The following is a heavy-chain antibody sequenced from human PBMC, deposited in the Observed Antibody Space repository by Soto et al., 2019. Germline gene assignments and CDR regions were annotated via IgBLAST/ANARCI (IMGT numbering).Heavy chain of an antibody. V-gene: IGHV2-5*02. D-gene: IGHD6-13*01. J-gene: IGHJ4*02. CDR1: GFSLSTSGVG. CDR2: LYWDDDK. CDR3: ARRDSSTRGY. Sequence: QITLKESGPTLVKPTQTLTLTCTFSGFSLSTSGVGVGWIRQPPGKALEWLALLYWDDDKRYSPSLKSRLTTTRDISKNQVVLTMTNMDPVYLATFYCARRDSSTRGYWGQGTLVTVSS.